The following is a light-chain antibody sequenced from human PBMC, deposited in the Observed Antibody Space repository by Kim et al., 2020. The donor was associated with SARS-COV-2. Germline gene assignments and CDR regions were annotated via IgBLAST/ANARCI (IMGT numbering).Light chain of an antibody. CDR1: VLAKKY. CDR2: KDI. J-gene: IGLJ2*01. Sequence: SVSPGQTARITCSGDVLAKKYARWFQQKPGQAPVLVIYKDIERPSGIPERFSGSSSGTTVTLTISGAQVEDEADYYCYSAADNNVVFGGGTQLTVL. CDR3: YSAADNNVV. V-gene: IGLV3-27*01.